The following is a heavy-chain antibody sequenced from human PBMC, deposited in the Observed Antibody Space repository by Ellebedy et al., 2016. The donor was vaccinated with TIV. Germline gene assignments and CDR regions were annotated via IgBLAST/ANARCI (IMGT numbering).Heavy chain of an antibody. J-gene: IGHJ4*02. CDR2: INPSGGST. CDR1: GYTLTELS. V-gene: IGHV1-46*01. Sequence: ASVKVSCKVSGYTLTELSMHWVRQAPGQGLEWMGIINPSGGSTSYAQKFQGRVTMTRDTSTSTVYMELSSLRSEDTAVYYCARDYSSSTDFDYWGQGTLVTVSS. D-gene: IGHD6-6*01. CDR3: ARDYSSSTDFDY.